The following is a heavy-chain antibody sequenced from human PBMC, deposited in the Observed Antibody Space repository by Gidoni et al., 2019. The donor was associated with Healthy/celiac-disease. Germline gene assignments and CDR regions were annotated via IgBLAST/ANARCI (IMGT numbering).Heavy chain of an antibody. CDR3: AREDIVVVVAAVDY. J-gene: IGHJ4*02. CDR2: IKQDGSEK. V-gene: IGHV3-7*01. D-gene: IGHD2-15*01. Sequence: EVQLVESGGGLVPPGGSLRLSCAASGFTFSSYWMSWVRQAPGKGLEWVANIKQDGSEKYYVDSVKGRFTISRDNAKNALYLQMNSLRAEDTAVYYCAREDIVVVVAAVDYWGQGTLVTVSS. CDR1: GFTFSSYW.